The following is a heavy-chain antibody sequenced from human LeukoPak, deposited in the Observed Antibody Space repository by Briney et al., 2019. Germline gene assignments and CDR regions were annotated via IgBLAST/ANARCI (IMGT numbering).Heavy chain of an antibody. D-gene: IGHD3-10*01. J-gene: IGHJ5*02. CDR1: GYTFTSYY. V-gene: IGHV1-46*03. CDR2: INPSGGST. CDR3: ARSQFPSRHTMVRGVAGLFDP. Sequence: ASVKVSCKASGYTFTSYYMHWVRQAPGQGLEWMGIINPSGGSTSYAQKFQGRVTMTRDTSTSTVYMELSSLRSEDTAVYYCARSQFPSRHTMVRGVAGLFDPWGQGTLVTVSS.